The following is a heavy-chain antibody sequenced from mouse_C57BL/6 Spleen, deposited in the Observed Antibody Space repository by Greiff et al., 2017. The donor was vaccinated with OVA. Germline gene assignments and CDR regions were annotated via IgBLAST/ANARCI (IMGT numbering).Heavy chain of an antibody. Sequence: VQLQQSGPELVKPGASVKIPCKASGYTFTDYNMDWVKQSHGKSLEWIGDINPNNGGTIYNQKFKGKATLTVDKSSSTAYMELRSLTSEDTAVYYCARRPGDYDPWFAYWGQGTLVTVSA. CDR3: ARRPGDYDPWFAY. J-gene: IGHJ3*01. V-gene: IGHV1-18*01. D-gene: IGHD2-4*01. CDR2: INPNNGGT. CDR1: GYTFTDYN.